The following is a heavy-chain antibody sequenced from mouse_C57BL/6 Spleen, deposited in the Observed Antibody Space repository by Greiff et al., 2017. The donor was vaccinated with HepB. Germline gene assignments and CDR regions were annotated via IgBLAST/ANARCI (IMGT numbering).Heavy chain of an antibody. CDR2: IDPSDSYT. Sequence: VQLQQSGAELVKPGASVKLSCKASGYTFTSYWMQWVKQRPGQGLEWIGEIDPSDSYTNYNQKFKGKATLTVDTSSSTAYMQLSSRTSEDSAVYYCARRGSSLWYFDVWGTGTTVTVSS. J-gene: IGHJ1*03. D-gene: IGHD1-1*01. V-gene: IGHV1-50*01. CDR1: GYTFTSYW. CDR3: ARRGSSLWYFDV.